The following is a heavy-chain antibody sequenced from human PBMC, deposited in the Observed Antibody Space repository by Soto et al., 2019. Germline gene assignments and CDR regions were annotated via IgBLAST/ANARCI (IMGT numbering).Heavy chain of an antibody. CDR3: ARDGRNYDILTGYYKIAAPEGPVPDY. J-gene: IGHJ4*02. Sequence: GASVKVSCKASGYTFTSYGISWVRQAPGQGLEWMGWISAYNGNTNYAQKLQGRVTMTTDTSTSTAYMELRSLRSDDTAVYYCARDGRNYDILTGYYKIAAPEGPVPDYWGQGTLVTVPS. D-gene: IGHD3-9*01. V-gene: IGHV1-18*01. CDR1: GYTFTSYG. CDR2: ISAYNGNT.